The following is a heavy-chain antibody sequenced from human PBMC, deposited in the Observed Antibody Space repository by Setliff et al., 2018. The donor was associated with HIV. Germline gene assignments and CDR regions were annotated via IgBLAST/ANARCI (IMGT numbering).Heavy chain of an antibody. J-gene: IGHJ4*02. D-gene: IGHD3-3*01. CDR3: ARISATHYDFWSGSIDY. Sequence: SGPTLVNPTETLTLTCTVSGFSLSNARMGVSWIRQPPGKALEWLAHIFSNDEKSYSTSLKSRLTISKDTSKSQMVLTMTNMDPVDTATYYCARISATHYDFWSGSIDYWGQGTLVTVSS. CDR1: GFSLSNARMG. CDR2: IFSNDEK. V-gene: IGHV2-26*01.